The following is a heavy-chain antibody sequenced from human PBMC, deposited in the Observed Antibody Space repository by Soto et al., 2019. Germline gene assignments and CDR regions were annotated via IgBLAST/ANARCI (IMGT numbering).Heavy chain of an antibody. D-gene: IGHD3-3*01. Sequence: ASVKVSCKASGYTFTSYGINWVRQAPGQGLEWMGWISAYNGNTNYAQNLQGRLTVTTDTSTTTAYMELRSLRSDDTAVYYCARDRAPVTIFGVVIPHTFHIWGQGTMVTF. V-gene: IGHV1-18*01. J-gene: IGHJ3*02. CDR1: GYTFTSYG. CDR2: ISAYNGNT. CDR3: ARDRAPVTIFGVVIPHTFHI.